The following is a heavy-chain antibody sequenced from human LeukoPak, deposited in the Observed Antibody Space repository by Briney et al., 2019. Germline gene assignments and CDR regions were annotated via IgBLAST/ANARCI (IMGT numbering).Heavy chain of an antibody. Sequence: GGSLRLSCAASGFTFSSYWMHWVRQAPGKGLVWVSRIKSDGKTNYADSVRGRFTISRDNAKNTVSLQMNSLRAEDTGVYYCARAPSEIGGYYPEYFRHWGQGTLVTVSS. J-gene: IGHJ1*01. CDR1: GFTFSSYW. V-gene: IGHV3-74*01. CDR3: ARAPSEIGGYYPEYFRH. CDR2: IKSDGKT. D-gene: IGHD3-22*01.